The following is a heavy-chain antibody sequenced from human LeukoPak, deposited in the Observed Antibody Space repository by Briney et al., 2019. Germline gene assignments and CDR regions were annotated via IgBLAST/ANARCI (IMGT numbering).Heavy chain of an antibody. CDR1: GGTFSSYA. CDR3: ARDHGYGSDY. CDR2: IIPILGIA. V-gene: IGHV1-69*04. D-gene: IGHD5-12*01. J-gene: IGHJ4*02. Sequence: GSSVKVSCKASGGTFSSYAISWVRQAPGQGLEWMGRIIPILGIANYAQKFQGRVTITADKSTSTAYMELSSLRSDDTAVYYCARDHGYGSDYWGQGTLVTVSS.